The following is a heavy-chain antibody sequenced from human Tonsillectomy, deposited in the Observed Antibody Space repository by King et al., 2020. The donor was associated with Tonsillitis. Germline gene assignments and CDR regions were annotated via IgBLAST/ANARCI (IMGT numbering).Heavy chain of an antibody. J-gene: IGHJ4*02. D-gene: IGHD3-3*02. CDR3: VRDIFVVPEKYFDS. CDR2: IWNDETNQ. V-gene: IGHV3-33*01. CDR1: GFSFSSYG. Sequence: VQLVESGGGVVQPGTSLRLSCAAFGFSFSSYGMHWVRQAPGKGLEGLAFIWNDETNQYYSDSVKGRFTIPRDNFKSTLNLQMNSLRAEDTAVYYCVRDIFVVPEKYFDSWGQGTLVTVSS.